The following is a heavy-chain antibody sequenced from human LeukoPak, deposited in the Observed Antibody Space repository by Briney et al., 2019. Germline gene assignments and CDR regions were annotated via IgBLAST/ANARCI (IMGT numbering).Heavy chain of an antibody. Sequence: GGSLRLSCVASGFTFCKYWMHWVRQAPGKGLVWVSRINSDGSTTTYADSVKGRFTISGDNARTTLYLQMSSLRAEDTAVYYCARGGITSMDDCWGQGTLVTVSS. CDR3: ARGGITSMDDC. D-gene: IGHD5-18*01. CDR1: GFTFCKYW. CDR2: INSDGSTT. V-gene: IGHV3-74*01. J-gene: IGHJ4*02.